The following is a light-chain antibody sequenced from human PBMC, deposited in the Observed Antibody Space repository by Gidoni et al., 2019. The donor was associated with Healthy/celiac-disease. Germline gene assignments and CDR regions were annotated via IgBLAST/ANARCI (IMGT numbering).Light chain of an antibody. Sequence: QSVLTQPPSVSGAPGQRVTISCTGSSPNIGAGYDVHWYQQLPGTAPKLLIYGNSNRPSGVPDRFSGSKSGTSASPAITGLQAEDEADYYCQSYDSSLSVVFGGGTKLTVL. CDR1: SPNIGAGYD. J-gene: IGLJ2*01. CDR2: GNS. V-gene: IGLV1-40*01. CDR3: QSYDSSLSVV.